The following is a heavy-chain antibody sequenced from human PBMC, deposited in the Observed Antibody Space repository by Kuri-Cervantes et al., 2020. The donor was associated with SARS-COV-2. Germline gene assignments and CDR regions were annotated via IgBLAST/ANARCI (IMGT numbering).Heavy chain of an antibody. CDR2: INHSGST. CDR3: ARGFLLIPFDY. CDR1: GGSFSGYY. J-gene: IGHJ4*02. D-gene: IGHD2/OR15-2a*01. V-gene: IGHV4-34*01. Sequence: GSLRLSCAVYGGSFSGYYWSWIRQPPGKGLEWIGEINHSGSTNYNPSLKSRVTISVDTSKNQFSLKLSSVTAADTAVHYCARGFLLIPFDYWGQGTLVTVSS.